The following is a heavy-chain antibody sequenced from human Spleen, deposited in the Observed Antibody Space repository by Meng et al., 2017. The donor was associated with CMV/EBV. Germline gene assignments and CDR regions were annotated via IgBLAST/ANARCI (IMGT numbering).Heavy chain of an antibody. Sequence: SCKASGYMFTGYYIHWVRQAPGQGLEWMGWINPNNGGTNYAQKFQGRVTMTRDTSISTAFMELSRLRSDDTAVYNCARDRLGYFDYWGQGTLVTVSS. V-gene: IGHV1-2*02. J-gene: IGHJ4*02. CDR1: GYMFTGYY. CDR2: INPNNGGT. CDR3: ARDRLGYFDY.